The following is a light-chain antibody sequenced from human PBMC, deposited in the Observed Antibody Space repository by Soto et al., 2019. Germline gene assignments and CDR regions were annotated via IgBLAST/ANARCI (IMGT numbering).Light chain of an antibody. V-gene: IGKV3-20*01. CDR1: QSVGHNY. CDR2: GAS. CDR3: QQYGSSPIT. Sequence: ENVLTQSPGTLSLSPGGRATLSCRASQSVGHNYLAWFQQKPGQAPRLLIYGASSRATGIPDRFRGSGSGTDFTLTINRLEPEDFALYHCQQYGSSPITFGQGTRLEIK. J-gene: IGKJ5*01.